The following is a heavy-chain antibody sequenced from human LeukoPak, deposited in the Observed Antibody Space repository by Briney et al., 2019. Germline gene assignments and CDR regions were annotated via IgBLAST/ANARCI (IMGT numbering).Heavy chain of an antibody. J-gene: IGHJ4*02. CDR1: GGSFSGYY. CDR2: INHSGST. D-gene: IGHD2-15*01. V-gene: IGHV4-34*01. Sequence: SETLSLTCAVYGGSFSGYYWSWIRQPPGKGLEWIGEINHSGSTNYNPSLKSRVTISVDTSKNQFPLKLSSVTAADTAVYYCAINRWWYKDYFDYWGQGTLVTVSS. CDR3: AINRWWYKDYFDY.